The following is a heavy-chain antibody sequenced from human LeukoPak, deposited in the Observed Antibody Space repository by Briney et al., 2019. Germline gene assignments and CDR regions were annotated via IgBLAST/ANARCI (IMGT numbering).Heavy chain of an antibody. CDR2: INHSGST. CDR3: ARFPMVAVAYRYYYMDV. Sequence: SETLSLTCAVYGESFSAYYWTWIRQPPGNGLEWIGEINHSGSTNYNPSLKSRVTMSVDTSKNQFSLKLSSVTAADTAVYYCARFPMVAVAYRYYYMDVWGKGTTVTVSS. D-gene: IGHD3-22*01. CDR1: GESFSAYY. V-gene: IGHV4-34*01. J-gene: IGHJ6*03.